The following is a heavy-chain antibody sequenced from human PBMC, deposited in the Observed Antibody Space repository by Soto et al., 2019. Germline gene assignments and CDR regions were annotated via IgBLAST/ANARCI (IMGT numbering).Heavy chain of an antibody. CDR1: GFTVSSNY. Sequence: EVPLVESGGGLIQPGGSLRLSCAASGFTVSSNYMTWVRQAPGKGLEWVSVIYSGGTPHYADSVKDRFTISRDNSKNKLYLQMNSLRAEDTAAYYCARDNAGGSLDYWGQGTLVTVAS. CDR3: ARDNAGGSLDY. V-gene: IGHV3-53*01. D-gene: IGHD3-16*01. CDR2: IYSGGTP. J-gene: IGHJ4*02.